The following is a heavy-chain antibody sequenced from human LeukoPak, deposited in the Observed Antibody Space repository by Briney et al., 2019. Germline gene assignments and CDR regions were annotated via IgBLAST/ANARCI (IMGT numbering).Heavy chain of an antibody. Sequence: GGSLRLSCTASGSSFSSDGIHWVRQTPGKGLEWVALVSYDGSNKDYAGSVKARFNISRDNSKNPVYLQINSLRAEDTAVYYCAREVGSVYFDYWGEGALVTVSS. D-gene: IGHD3-10*01. V-gene: IGHV3-33*01. CDR2: VSYDGSNK. CDR3: AREVGSVYFDY. CDR1: GSSFSSDG. J-gene: IGHJ4*02.